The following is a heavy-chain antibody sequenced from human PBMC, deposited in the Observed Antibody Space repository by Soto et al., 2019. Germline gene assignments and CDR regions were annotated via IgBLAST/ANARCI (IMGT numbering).Heavy chain of an antibody. V-gene: IGHV1-18*01. D-gene: IGHD2-15*01. CDR2: ISPYNGKA. J-gene: IGHJ4*01. CDR3: ARSTGYSNNNLYYFDY. CDR1: LYSFTDYW. Sequence: ASLKVYCKVSLYSFTDYWFSSVGRAHRQGVEWLGGISPYNGKAFHVKNLQDRLIMTTDTATSTVYMDLSRLTADDTAIYYCARSTGYSNNNLYYFDYWG.